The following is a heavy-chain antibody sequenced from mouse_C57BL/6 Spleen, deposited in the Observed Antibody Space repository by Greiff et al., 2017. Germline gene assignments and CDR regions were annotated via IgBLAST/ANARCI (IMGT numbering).Heavy chain of an antibody. D-gene: IGHD1-1*01. CDR1: GFTFNTYA. CDR2: IRSKSSNYAT. Sequence: VQRVESGGGLVQPKGSLKLSCAASGFTFNTYAMHWVRQAPGKGLEWVARIRSKSSNYATYYADSVKDRFTISRDESQSMLYLQMNNLKTEDAAMYYCERGGDYYGDLDYWGQGTTLTVSS. V-gene: IGHV10-3*01. CDR3: ERGGDYYGDLDY. J-gene: IGHJ2*01.